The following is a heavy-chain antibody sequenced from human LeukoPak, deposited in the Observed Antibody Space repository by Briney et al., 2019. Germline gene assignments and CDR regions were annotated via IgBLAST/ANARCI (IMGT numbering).Heavy chain of an antibody. CDR3: AREDSSYYYDSSGYYPTRNFDY. D-gene: IGHD3-22*01. J-gene: IGHJ4*02. V-gene: IGHV6-1*01. Sequence: SQTLSLTCAFSGDSVSSNSAAWNWIRQSPSRGLEWLGRTYYRSKWYNDYAVSVKSRITINPDTSKNQFSLQLNSVTPEDTAVYCCAREDSSYYYDSSGYYPTRNFDYWGQGTLVTVSS. CDR2: TYYRSKWYN. CDR1: GDSVSSNSAA.